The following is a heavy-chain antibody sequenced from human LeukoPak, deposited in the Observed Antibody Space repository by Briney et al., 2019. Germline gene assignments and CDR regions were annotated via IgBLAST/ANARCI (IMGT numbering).Heavy chain of an antibody. V-gene: IGHV4-59*01. D-gene: IGHD2-21*02. J-gene: IGHJ4*02. Sequence: SETLSLTCTVSGGSTNNYYWSWIRQPPGKGLEWIAYIYYTGRSNYSPSLKSRVTISVDTSKNQLSLRLSSVTAADTAVYYCARLYCGSDCYAFDYWGQGALVTVSS. CDR2: IYYTGRS. CDR1: GGSTNNYY. CDR3: ARLYCGSDCYAFDY.